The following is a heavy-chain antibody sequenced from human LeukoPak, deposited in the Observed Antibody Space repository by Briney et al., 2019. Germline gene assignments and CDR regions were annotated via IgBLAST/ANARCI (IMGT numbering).Heavy chain of an antibody. CDR3: ARVGGGYYFDY. Sequence: GGSLRLSCAASGFTFSDYYMNWIRQAPGKGLEWVSFISISSSYTNYADSVKGRFTISRDNAKTSLYLKMNSLRAEDTAVYYCARVGGGYYFDYWGQGTLVTVSS. CDR2: ISISSSYT. J-gene: IGHJ4*02. V-gene: IGHV3-11*06. D-gene: IGHD3-16*01. CDR1: GFTFSDYY.